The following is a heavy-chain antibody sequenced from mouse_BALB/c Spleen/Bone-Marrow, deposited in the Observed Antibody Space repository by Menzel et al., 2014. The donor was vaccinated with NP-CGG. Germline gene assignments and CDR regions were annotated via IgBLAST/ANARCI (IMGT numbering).Heavy chain of an antibody. V-gene: IGHV10-1*02. CDR2: IRSKSNNYAT. CDR1: GFTFNTYA. D-gene: IGHD2-2*01. CDR3: VYGYAMDY. Sequence: EVQLVESGGGLVQSKGSLKLSCAASGFTFNTYAMNWVRQAPGKGLEWVARIRSKSNNYATYYADSVKDRFTISRDDSQSMLYLQMNNLKTEDTAMYYCVYGYAMDYWGQGTSVTVSS. J-gene: IGHJ4*01.